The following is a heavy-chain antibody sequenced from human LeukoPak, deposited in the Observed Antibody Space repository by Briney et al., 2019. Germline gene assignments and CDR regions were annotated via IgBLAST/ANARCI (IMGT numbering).Heavy chain of an antibody. J-gene: IGHJ4*02. CDR2: INPNNGGT. D-gene: IGHD3-10*01. CDR3: ARDRGGGSGTYYILY. Sequence: ASVKVSCKASGYTFTYYYMHWVRQAPGQGLEWLGWINPNNGGTNYAQKFQGRVTMTRDTSISTAYMELSSLRSDDTAVYYCARDRGGGSGTYYILYWGLGSLVTVSS. V-gene: IGHV1-2*02. CDR1: GYTFTYYY.